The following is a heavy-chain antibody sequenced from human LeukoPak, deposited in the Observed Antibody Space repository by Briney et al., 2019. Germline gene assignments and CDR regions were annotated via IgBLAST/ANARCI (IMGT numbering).Heavy chain of an antibody. V-gene: IGHV3-53*01. CDR1: DFSVNNNY. J-gene: IGHJ4*02. D-gene: IGHD3-10*01. CDR3: AGGTYYGSGTRPGYLGY. CDR2: MDNFGIK. Sequence: PGGSLRLSCAASDFSVNNNYVDWVRQAPGKGLEWVSCMDNFGIKTYAESVQGRFTVSRDSSRNMVFLQMHSLRVEDTAVYYCAGGTYYGSGTRPGYLGYWGLGTMVTVS.